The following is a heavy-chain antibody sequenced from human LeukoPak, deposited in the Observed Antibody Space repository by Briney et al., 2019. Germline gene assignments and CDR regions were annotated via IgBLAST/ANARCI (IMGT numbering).Heavy chain of an antibody. CDR3: AKTPMGYFDWLFPTPFDY. Sequence: PGGSLRLSCAASGFTLSTYAMHWVRQTPGKGLEWVAVISSGGATTHYADSVKGRFTFSSDSSKNTLYLQMNSLRAEDTAVYYCAKTPMGYFDWLFPTPFDYWGQGTLVTVSS. D-gene: IGHD3-9*01. V-gene: IGHV3-30-3*02. CDR1: GFTLSTYA. CDR2: ISSGGATT. J-gene: IGHJ4*02.